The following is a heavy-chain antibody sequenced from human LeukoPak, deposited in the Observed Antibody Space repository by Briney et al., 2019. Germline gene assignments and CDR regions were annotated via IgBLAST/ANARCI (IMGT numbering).Heavy chain of an antibody. D-gene: IGHD2-21*02. CDR1: GFTFSSYA. J-gene: IGHJ6*02. Sequence: PGGSLRLSCAASGFTFSSYAMSWVRQAPGKGLEWVSAISGSGGSTYYADSVKGRFTISRDNPKNTLYLQMNSLRAEDTAVYYCAKDLGVPYCGGDCYSYYGMDVWGQGTTVTVSS. CDR2: ISGSGGST. CDR3: AKDLGVPYCGGDCYSYYGMDV. V-gene: IGHV3-23*01.